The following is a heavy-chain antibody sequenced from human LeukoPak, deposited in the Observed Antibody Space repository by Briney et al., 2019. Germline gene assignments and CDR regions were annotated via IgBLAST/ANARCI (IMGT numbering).Heavy chain of an antibody. D-gene: IGHD2-15*01. CDR1: GFTFSSYA. CDR3: AKEVEAVTPIADY. CDR2: FYGSGGST. Sequence: GGSLRLSCAASGFTFSSYAMSWVRQAPGKGLEWVSAFYGSGGSTYHADSVRGRFTNSRDNSKNTLFLQMNSLRAEDTAVYYCAKEVEAVTPIADYWGQGTLVTVSS. J-gene: IGHJ4*02. V-gene: IGHV3-23*01.